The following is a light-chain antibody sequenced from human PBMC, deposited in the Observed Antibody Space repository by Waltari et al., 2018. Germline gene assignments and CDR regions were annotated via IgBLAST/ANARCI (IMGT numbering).Light chain of an antibody. V-gene: IGKV1-5*03. CDR1: QSISSW. Sequence: DIQMTLSPSTLSASVGDRVTITCRASQSISSWLAWYQQKPGKAPKLLIYKASSLESGVPSRFSGSGSGTEFTLTISSLQPDDFATYYCQQYNRTFGQGTKVEIK. J-gene: IGKJ1*01. CDR3: QQYNRT. CDR2: KAS.